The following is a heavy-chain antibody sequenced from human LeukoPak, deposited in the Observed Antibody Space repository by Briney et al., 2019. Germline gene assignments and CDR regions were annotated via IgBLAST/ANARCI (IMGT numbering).Heavy chain of an antibody. D-gene: IGHD3-22*01. CDR1: GFTFSSYG. CDR3: AKDFTYYYDSSGYYPRGGLDY. V-gene: IGHV3-30*02. J-gene: IGHJ4*02. Sequence: GGSLRLSCAASGFTFSSYGMHWVRQAPGKGLEWVAFIRYDGSNKYYADSVKGRFTISRDNSKNTLYLQMNSLRAEDTAVYYCAKDFTYYYDSSGYYPRGGLDYWGQGTLVTVSS. CDR2: IRYDGSNK.